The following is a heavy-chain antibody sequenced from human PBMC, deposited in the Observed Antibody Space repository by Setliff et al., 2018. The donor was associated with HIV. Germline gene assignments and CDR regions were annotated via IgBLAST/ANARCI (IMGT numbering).Heavy chain of an antibody. CDR3: AHRRPGPGGDFDY. CDR1: GFSIGTLGMC. Sequence: SGPTLVNPTQTLTLTCTVSGFSIGTLGMCVGWIRQPPGKALEWLARIDWDDDKYYSTSLRTRLTVSKDNSKNQVVLTMTNMGPLDTGTYYCAHRRPGPGGDFDYWGQGTLVTVSS. D-gene: IGHD3-10*01. J-gene: IGHJ4*02. V-gene: IGHV2-70*12. CDR2: IDWDDDK.